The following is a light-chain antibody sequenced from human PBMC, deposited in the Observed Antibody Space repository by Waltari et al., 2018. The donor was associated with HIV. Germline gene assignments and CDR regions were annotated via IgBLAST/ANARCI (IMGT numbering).Light chain of an antibody. CDR2: KNN. CDR3: QSADSSGTS. Sequence: SDEVTQTPSVSVSPGQTARITCSGDTLPKNFVYGYQQKPGQAPVVVIYKNNERPSGIPERCSGSSSGKRATLTISGVQAEDEADYYCQSADSSGTSFGGGTKLTVL. J-gene: IGLJ2*01. CDR1: TLPKNF. V-gene: IGLV3-25*03.